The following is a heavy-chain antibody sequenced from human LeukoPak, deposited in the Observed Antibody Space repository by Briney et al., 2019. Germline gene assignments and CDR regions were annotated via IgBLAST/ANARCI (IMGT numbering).Heavy chain of an antibody. Sequence: SETLSLTCTVSGGSISIYYWSWIRQPPGKGLEWIGYIYYSGSTNYNPSLKSRVTISVDTSKNQFSLKLSSVTAADTAVYYCARGRGPLDYWGQGTLVTVSS. CDR2: IYYSGST. V-gene: IGHV4-59*08. CDR1: GGSISIYY. J-gene: IGHJ4*02. CDR3: ARGRGPLDY.